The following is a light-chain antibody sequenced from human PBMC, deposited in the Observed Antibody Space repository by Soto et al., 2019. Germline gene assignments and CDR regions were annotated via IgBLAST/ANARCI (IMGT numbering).Light chain of an antibody. CDR1: GSNIGTHNY. Sequence: QSALTQPASVSGSPGQSITISCTGTGSNIGTHNYVSWYQQQHPGKAPKLMIHEVSNRPSGVSDRFSGSKSGNTASLTISGLQAEDESDYYCSSYTSSNTLFFGTGTKLTVL. CDR2: EVS. J-gene: IGLJ1*01. CDR3: SSYTSSNTLF. V-gene: IGLV2-14*01.